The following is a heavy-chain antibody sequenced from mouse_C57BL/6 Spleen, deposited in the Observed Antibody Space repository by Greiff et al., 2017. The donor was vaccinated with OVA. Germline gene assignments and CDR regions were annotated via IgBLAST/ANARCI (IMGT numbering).Heavy chain of an antibody. CDR1: GYAFSSSW. CDR3: ARSRELGREGFDY. Sequence: VQLQESGPELVKPGASVKISCKASGYAFSSSWMNWVKQRPGKGLEWIGRIYPGDGDTNYNGKFKGKATLTADKSSSTAYMPLSSLTSEDSAVYFCARSRELGREGFDYWGQGTTLTVSS. D-gene: IGHD4-1*01. J-gene: IGHJ2*01. CDR2: IYPGDGDT. V-gene: IGHV1-82*01.